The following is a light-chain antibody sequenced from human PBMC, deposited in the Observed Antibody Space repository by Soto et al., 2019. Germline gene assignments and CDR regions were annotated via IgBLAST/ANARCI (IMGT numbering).Light chain of an antibody. CDR3: QQYNSYWT. Sequence: DIQITQSPSTVAASVGGRVSIEFRASQSISSWLAWYQQKPGKAPKLLIYDASSLESGVPSRFSGSGSGTEFTLPISSLQPDDFATYYCQQYNSYWTFGQGTKVDIK. J-gene: IGKJ1*01. CDR2: DAS. CDR1: QSISSW. V-gene: IGKV1-5*01.